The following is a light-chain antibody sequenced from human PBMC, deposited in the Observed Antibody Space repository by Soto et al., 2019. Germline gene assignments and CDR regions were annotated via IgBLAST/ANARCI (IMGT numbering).Light chain of an antibody. CDR2: LGS. Sequence: DIVMTQSPLSLPVTPGEPASISCRSSQSLLHSNGYNYLDWYLQKPGQSPQFLIYLGSNRASGVPDRFSGSGSGTDVTLKISRVEAEDVGVYYCMQALQTPLTFGGGTKVEIK. CDR1: QSLLHSNGYNY. V-gene: IGKV2-28*01. J-gene: IGKJ4*01. CDR3: MQALQTPLT.